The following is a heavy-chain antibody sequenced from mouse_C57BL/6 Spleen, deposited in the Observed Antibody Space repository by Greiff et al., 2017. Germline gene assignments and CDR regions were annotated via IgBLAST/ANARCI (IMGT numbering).Heavy chain of an antibody. D-gene: IGHD2-4*01. CDR3: ARWDYDYPAWFAY. CDR1: GFTFSDYG. Sequence: EVQLVESGGGLVKPGGSLKLSCAASGFTFSDYGMHWVRQAPEKGLEWVAYISSGSSTIYYADTVKGRFTISRDNAKNTLFLQMTSLRSEDTAMYYCARWDYDYPAWFAYWGQGTLVTVSA. CDR2: ISSGSSTI. J-gene: IGHJ3*01. V-gene: IGHV5-17*01.